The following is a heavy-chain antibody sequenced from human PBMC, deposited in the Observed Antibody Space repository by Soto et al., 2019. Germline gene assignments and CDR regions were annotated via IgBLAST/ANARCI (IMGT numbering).Heavy chain of an antibody. V-gene: IGHV1-69*12. CDR1: GGTFSSYA. CDR2: IIPIFGTA. J-gene: IGHJ6*02. Sequence: QVQLVQSGAEVKKPGSSVKVSCKASGGTFSSYAISWVRQAPGQGLEWMGGIIPIFGTANYAQKFQGRVTITADESTSTAYMALSSLRSEDTAVYYCASSLIAAAHRYYGMDVWGQGTTVTVSS. D-gene: IGHD6-13*01. CDR3: ASSLIAAAHRYYGMDV.